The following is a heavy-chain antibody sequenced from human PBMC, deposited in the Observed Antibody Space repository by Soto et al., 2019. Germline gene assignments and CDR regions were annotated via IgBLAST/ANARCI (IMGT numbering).Heavy chain of an antibody. D-gene: IGHD2-8*01. J-gene: IGHJ4*02. CDR3: ARQGVHAFDH. Sequence: GGSLRLSCVASGFTFIRYSIHWVRQAPGKGLEWVAVISFDGGENYYADSVQGRFSLSRDNSKNTVFLQMSSLRAADTALYFCARQGVHAFDHWGPGTLVTVSS. CDR2: ISFDGGEN. V-gene: IGHV3-30-3*01. CDR1: GFTFIRYS.